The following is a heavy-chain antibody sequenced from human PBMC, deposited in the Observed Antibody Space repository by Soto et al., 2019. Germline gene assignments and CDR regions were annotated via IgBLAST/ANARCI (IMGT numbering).Heavy chain of an antibody. J-gene: IGHJ4*02. CDR2: LIPIFGTA. V-gene: IGHV1-69*01. CDR1: GGTFSSYA. D-gene: IGHD6-19*01. Sequence: QVQLVQSGAEVKKPGSSVKVSCKASGGTFSSYAISWVRQAPGQGLEWMGGLIPIFGTANSAQKFQGRVTITADEATSTAHTELSSLRSEDTSVYDCAELERSSGWRALDYLGQGTLVTVSP. CDR3: AELERSSGWRALDY.